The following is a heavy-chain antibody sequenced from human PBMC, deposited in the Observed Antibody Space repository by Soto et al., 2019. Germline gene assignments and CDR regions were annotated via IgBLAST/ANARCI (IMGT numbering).Heavy chain of an antibody. CDR1: GYTFTGYY. CDR3: ARDFGHGYSSSSLYYYGMDV. J-gene: IGHJ6*02. Sequence: ASVKVSCKASGYTFTGYYMHWVRQAPGQGLEWMGWINPNSGDTNYAQKFQGWVTMTRDTSISTAYMELSRLRSDDTAVYYCARDFGHGYSSSSLYYYGMDVWGQGTTVTVSS. CDR2: INPNSGDT. D-gene: IGHD6-6*01. V-gene: IGHV1-2*04.